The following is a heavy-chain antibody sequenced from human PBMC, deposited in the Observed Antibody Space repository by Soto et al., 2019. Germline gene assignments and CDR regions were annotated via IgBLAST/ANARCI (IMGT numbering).Heavy chain of an antibody. D-gene: IGHD3-16*02. CDR2: ISGSGST. J-gene: IGHJ4*02. CDR1: GFAFSSYA. Sequence: GGSLRLSCAASGFAFSSYAMSWVRQAPGKGLEWVSAISGSGSTFYADSVKGRFTISRDNSKNTLYMQMNSLRAEDTAVYYCAKEKDYDYVWGSYRYTSDYWGQGTLVSVSS. CDR3: AKEKDYDYVWGSYRYTSDY. V-gene: IGHV3-23*01.